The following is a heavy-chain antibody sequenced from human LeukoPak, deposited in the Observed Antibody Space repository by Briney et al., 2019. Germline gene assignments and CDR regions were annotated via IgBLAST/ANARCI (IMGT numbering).Heavy chain of an antibody. D-gene: IGHD3-9*01. CDR3: ATQNRFVYDFLTGYTGGAFDI. CDR2: FDPEDGET. V-gene: IGHV1-24*01. J-gene: IGHJ3*02. CDR1: GDALTELS. Sequence: ASVKVSCKVSGDALTELSMHWVRQAPGKGLEWMGGFDPEDGETIYAQKFQGRVTMTEDTSTDTAYMELSSLRSEDTAVYYCATQNRFVYDFLTGYTGGAFDIWGQGTMVTVSS.